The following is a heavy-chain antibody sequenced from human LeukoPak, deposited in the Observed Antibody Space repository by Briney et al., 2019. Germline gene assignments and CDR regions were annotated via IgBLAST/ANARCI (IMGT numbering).Heavy chain of an antibody. V-gene: IGHV3-23*01. Sequence: PGGSLRLSCGAPGFTYNSYAMTWVRQAPGKGLEWVSGISGSGDNTYYADSVKGRFTISRDNSKNMLYLQMNSLRAADTAIYYCAKDVGRPTRRVTMVRGVTKTNWFDPWGQGTLVTVSS. CDR1: GFTYNSYA. D-gene: IGHD3-10*01. J-gene: IGHJ5*02. CDR2: ISGSGDNT. CDR3: AKDVGRPTRRVTMVRGVTKTNWFDP.